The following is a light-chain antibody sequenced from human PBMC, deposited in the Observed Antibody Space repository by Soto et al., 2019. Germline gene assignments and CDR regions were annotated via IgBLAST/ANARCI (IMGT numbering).Light chain of an antibody. CDR3: QQYGSSPRT. Sequence: PGGRATLSCRASQSVSSSYLAWYQQKPGQAPRLLIYSTSSRATGIPDRFSGRGSGTDFTLTISRLEPEDFAVYYCQQYGSSPRTFGQGTKVEIK. CDR1: QSVSSSY. CDR2: STS. J-gene: IGKJ1*01. V-gene: IGKV3-20*01.